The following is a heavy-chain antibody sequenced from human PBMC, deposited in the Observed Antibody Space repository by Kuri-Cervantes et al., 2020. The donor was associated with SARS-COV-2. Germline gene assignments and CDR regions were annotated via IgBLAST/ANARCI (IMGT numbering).Heavy chain of an antibody. CDR1: EGTFNNYA. CDR3: ARAQTVLNWFDP. D-gene: IGHD1-14*01. CDR2: ISAYNGNT. J-gene: IGHJ5*02. V-gene: IGHV1-18*01. Sequence: ASVKVSCKASEGTFNNYAVSWVRQAPGQGLEWMGWISAYNGNTNYAQKLQGRVTMTTDTSTSTAYMELRSLRSDDTAVYYCARAQTVLNWFDPWGQGTLVTVSS.